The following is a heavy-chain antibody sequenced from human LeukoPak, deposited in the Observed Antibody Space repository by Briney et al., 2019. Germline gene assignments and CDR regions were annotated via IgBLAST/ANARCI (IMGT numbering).Heavy chain of an antibody. J-gene: IGHJ4*02. Sequence: PSETLSLTCTVSGGSISSYYWSWIRQPPGKGLEWIGYIYYSGSTNYNPSLKSRVTISVDTSKNQFSLKLSSATAADTAVYYCARVPYYDSSGYQDYWGQGTLVTVSS. CDR1: GGSISSYY. CDR2: IYYSGST. CDR3: ARVPYYDSSGYQDY. V-gene: IGHV4-59*01. D-gene: IGHD3-22*01.